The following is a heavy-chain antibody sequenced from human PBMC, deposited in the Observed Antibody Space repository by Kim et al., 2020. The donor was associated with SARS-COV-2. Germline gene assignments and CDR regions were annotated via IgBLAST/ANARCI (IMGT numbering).Heavy chain of an antibody. D-gene: IGHD5-18*01. V-gene: IGHV3-30*18. Sequence: GGSLRLSCAASGFTFSSYGMHWVRQAPGKGLEWVAVISYDGSNKYYADSVKGRFTISRDNSKNTLYLQMNSLRAEDTAVYYCAKDSELARWIQLWDGPFDYWGQGTLVTVSS. CDR1: GFTFSSYG. CDR3: AKDSELARWIQLWDGPFDY. CDR2: ISYDGSNK. J-gene: IGHJ4*02.